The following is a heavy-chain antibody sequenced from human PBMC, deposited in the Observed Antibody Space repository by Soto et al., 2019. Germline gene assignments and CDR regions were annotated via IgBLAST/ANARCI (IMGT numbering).Heavy chain of an antibody. D-gene: IGHD3-3*01. CDR3: ARQGPDFWLANWFDP. CDR2: IYYSGST. CDR1: GGSISSSSYY. V-gene: IGHV4-39*01. Sequence: LSLTCTISGGSISSSSYYWGWIRQPPGEGLEWIGSIYYSGSTYYNPSLKSRATISVDTSKNQFSLKLSSVTAADTAVYYCARQGPDFWLANWFDPWGQGTLVTVSS. J-gene: IGHJ5*02.